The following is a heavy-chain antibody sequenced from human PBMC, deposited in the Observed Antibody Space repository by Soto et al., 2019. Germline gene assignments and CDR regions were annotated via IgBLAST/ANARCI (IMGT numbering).Heavy chain of an antibody. J-gene: IGHJ4*02. V-gene: IGHV3-48*03. D-gene: IGHD3-10*01. CDR1: GFTFSRFE. CDR3: TRAAWFPYLSFY. CDR2: ISSSGSTA. Sequence: GGSLRLSCAASGFTFSRFELHWVRQAPGKGLERISYISSSGSTAYYASSVEGRFTISRDNANNSVYLQMDSLRAEDTALYYCTRAAWFPYLSFYWGQGALVTVSS.